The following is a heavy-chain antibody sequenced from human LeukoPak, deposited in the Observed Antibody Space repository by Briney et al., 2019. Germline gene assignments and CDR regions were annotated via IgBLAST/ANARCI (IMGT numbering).Heavy chain of an antibody. Sequence: SETLSLTCAVYGGSFSGYYCSWIRQPPGKGLEWIGEINHSGSTNYNPSLKSRVTISVDTSKNQFSLKLSSVTAADTAVYYCARGQGGPILTGYYTYYFDYWGQGTLVTVSS. D-gene: IGHD3-9*01. CDR3: ARGQGGPILTGYYTYYFDY. CDR1: GGSFSGYY. CDR2: INHSGST. V-gene: IGHV4-34*01. J-gene: IGHJ4*02.